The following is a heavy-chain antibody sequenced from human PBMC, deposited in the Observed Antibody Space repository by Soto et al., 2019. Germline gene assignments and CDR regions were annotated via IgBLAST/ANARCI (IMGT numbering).Heavy chain of an antibody. CDR2: IGRDGINT. D-gene: IGHD2-2*01. J-gene: IGHJ4*02. Sequence: EVRLVESGGVVVQPGGSLRLSCAASGFMFDDFSMHWVCQAPGKGLEWVALIGRDGINTYYADSVRGRFIVSRDNSKNSLYLQMNSLRSEDSALYYCVKERDDASWTAFDHWGQGTLVTVSS. V-gene: IGHV3-43*01. CDR1: GFMFDDFS. CDR3: VKERDDASWTAFDH.